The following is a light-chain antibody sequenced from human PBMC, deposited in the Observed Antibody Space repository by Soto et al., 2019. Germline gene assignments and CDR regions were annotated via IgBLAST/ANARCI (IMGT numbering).Light chain of an antibody. Sequence: AIQMTQSPSSLSASVGDRVTITCRASQGIRNDLGWYQQKPGKAPKLLSYAASSLQSGVPSRFSGSGSGTDFTLTISSPQPEDFATYYCLQDYNYSWTFGQGTKVDIK. J-gene: IGKJ1*01. CDR3: LQDYNYSWT. V-gene: IGKV1-6*01. CDR2: AAS. CDR1: QGIRND.